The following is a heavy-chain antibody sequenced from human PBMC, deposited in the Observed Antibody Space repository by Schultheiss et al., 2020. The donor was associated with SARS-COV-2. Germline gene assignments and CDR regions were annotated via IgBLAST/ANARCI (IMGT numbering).Heavy chain of an antibody. Sequence: SETLSLICTVSGGSISNSDYYWGWIRQPPGKGLEWIGSIYYSGSTYYNPSLKSRVTISVDTSKNQFSLKLSSVTAADTAVYYCARDRGSGWPYYYYYMDVWGKGTTVTVSS. J-gene: IGHJ6*03. CDR3: ARDRGSGWPYYYYYMDV. V-gene: IGHV4-39*07. CDR2: IYYSGST. CDR1: GGSISNSDYY. D-gene: IGHD6-19*01.